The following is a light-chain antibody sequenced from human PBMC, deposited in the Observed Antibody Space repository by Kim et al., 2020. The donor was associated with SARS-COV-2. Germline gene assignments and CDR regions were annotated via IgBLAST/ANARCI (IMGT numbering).Light chain of an antibody. J-gene: IGLJ2*01. Sequence: KPVTVSWTRCGGSIASNYVKWYQQRPGSSPSTVIYEDNQRPSGVPDRFSGSIDSSSNSASLTISGLKTEDEADYYCQSYDSSNQVFGGGTQLTVL. V-gene: IGLV6-57*01. CDR3: QSYDSSNQV. CDR1: GGSIASNY. CDR2: EDN.